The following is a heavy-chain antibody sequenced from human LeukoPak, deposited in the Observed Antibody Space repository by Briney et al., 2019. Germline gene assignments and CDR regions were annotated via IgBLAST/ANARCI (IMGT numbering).Heavy chain of an antibody. Sequence: ASVKVSCKASGYTFTSYYMHWVRQAPGQGLEWMGIINPSGGSTSYAQKFQGRVTMARDTSTSTVYMELSSLRSEDTAVYYCARDEGVGNWFDPWGQGTLVTVSS. D-gene: IGHD1-26*01. J-gene: IGHJ5*02. CDR1: GYTFTSYY. V-gene: IGHV1-46*01. CDR2: INPSGGST. CDR3: ARDEGVGNWFDP.